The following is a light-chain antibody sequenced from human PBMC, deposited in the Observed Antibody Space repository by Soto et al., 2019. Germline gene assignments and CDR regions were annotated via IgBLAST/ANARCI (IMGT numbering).Light chain of an antibody. J-gene: IGKJ1*01. Sequence: EIVLTQSPGTLSLSPGERATLSCRASQSVSSSLAWYQQKPGQAPRLLIYGASSGATGIPDRFSGSGSGPDFTLTISRLEPEDFAVYFCQHYGSSRTFGQGTKV. CDR1: QSVSSS. CDR2: GAS. V-gene: IGKV3-20*01. CDR3: QHYGSSRT.